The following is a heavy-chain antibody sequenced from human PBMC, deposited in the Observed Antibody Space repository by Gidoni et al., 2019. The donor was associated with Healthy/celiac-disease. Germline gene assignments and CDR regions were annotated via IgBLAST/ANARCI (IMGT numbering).Heavy chain of an antibody. CDR3: ASCYAGGGRDYYYMDV. D-gene: IGHD2-2*01. Sequence: VQLQESGPGLVKPSQTLSLTCTVSGGPISSGGYYWSWIRQHPGKGLEWIGYIYYSGSTYYNPSLKSRVTISVDTSKNQFSLKLSSVTAADTAVYYCASCYAGGGRDYYYMDVWGKGTTVTVSS. V-gene: IGHV4-31*03. CDR1: GGPISSGGYY. J-gene: IGHJ6*03. CDR2: IYYSGST.